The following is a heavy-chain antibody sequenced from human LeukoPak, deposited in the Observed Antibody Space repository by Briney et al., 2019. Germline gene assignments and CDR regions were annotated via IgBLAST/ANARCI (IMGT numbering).Heavy chain of an antibody. V-gene: IGHV4-61*01. J-gene: IGHJ5*02. CDR2: IYYSGSA. D-gene: IGHD3-10*01. CDR3: ARGFGDWGLSWFDP. Sequence: SGTLSLTYTVSGGSVSSGSYYWSWIRQPPGKGLEWIGYIYYSGSAKYNPSLKSRVTISVDTSKNQFSLKLTSVTAADTAVYYCARGFGDWGLSWFDPWGQGTLVTVSS. CDR1: GGSVSSGSYY.